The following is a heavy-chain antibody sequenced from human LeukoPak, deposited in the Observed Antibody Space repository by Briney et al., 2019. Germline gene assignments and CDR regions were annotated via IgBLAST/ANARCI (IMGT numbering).Heavy chain of an antibody. CDR2: IYYSGST. CDR3: ARQLGAYSYPFDI. J-gene: IGHJ3*02. D-gene: IGHD2-15*01. V-gene: IGHV4-39*01. Sequence: SETLSLTCTVSGGSISSSSYYWGWIRQPPGKGLEWLGSIYYSGSTLYNPSLTGRVTISVDPSKNQFSLRLNSVTAADTAVYYCARQLGAYSYPFDIWGQGTKVTVSS. CDR1: GGSISSSSYY.